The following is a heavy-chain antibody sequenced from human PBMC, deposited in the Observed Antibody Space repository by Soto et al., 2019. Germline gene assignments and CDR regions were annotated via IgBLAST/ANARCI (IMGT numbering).Heavy chain of an antibody. Sequence: QVQLVKSGAEVKKPGSSVKVSCKASGGTFSSYAISWVRQAPGQGLEWMGGIIPIFGTANYAQKFQGRVTITADESTSTAYMELSSLRSEDTAVYYCATVYCSGGSCYAHRYWYFDLWGRGTLVTVSS. CDR3: ATVYCSGGSCYAHRYWYFDL. V-gene: IGHV1-69*01. J-gene: IGHJ2*01. D-gene: IGHD2-15*01. CDR1: GGTFSSYA. CDR2: IIPIFGTA.